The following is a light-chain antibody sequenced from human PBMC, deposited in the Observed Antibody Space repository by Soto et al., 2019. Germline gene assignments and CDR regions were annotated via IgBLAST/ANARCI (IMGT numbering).Light chain of an antibody. Sequence: DIQMTQSPSTLSASVGDRVTITCRASQSISSWLAWYQQKPGKAPKLLIYNASTLKSGVPSRFSGSGSGTEYTLTISSLQPDDFVAYYCQQYNSYSGTFGQGTKVDI. CDR1: QSISSW. J-gene: IGKJ1*01. CDR2: NAS. V-gene: IGKV1-5*03. CDR3: QQYNSYSGT.